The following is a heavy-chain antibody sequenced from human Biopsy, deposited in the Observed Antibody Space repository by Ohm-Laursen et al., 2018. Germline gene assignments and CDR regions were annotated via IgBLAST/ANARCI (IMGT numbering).Heavy chain of an antibody. D-gene: IGHD5-24*01. CDR2: ISGSGGST. CDR3: ARDERDMATFDY. V-gene: IGHV3-23*01. Sequence: SLRLSCTASGFSFDNYAMNWVRQAPGKGLEWVSTISGSGGSTYYADSVMGRFTISRDNSMNTLYLQMNGLRVEDTAVYYCARDERDMATFDYWGQGTLVTVSS. J-gene: IGHJ4*02. CDR1: GFSFDNYA.